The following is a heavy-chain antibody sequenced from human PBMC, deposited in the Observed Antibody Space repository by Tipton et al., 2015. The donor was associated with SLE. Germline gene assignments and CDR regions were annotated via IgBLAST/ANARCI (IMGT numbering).Heavy chain of an antibody. CDR2: INPNSGGA. Sequence: QSGAEEKKPGASVKVSCKASGYTFTGYYMHWSRQSPGQGLEWMGRINPNSGGANYAQKFQGRVTMTRDTSISTAYMELSRLRSDDTAMYYCARWAQQLEEDPLMGMAVWGQGTTVTVSS. V-gene: IGHV1-2*06. CDR3: ARWAQQLEEDPLMGMAV. J-gene: IGHJ6*02. D-gene: IGHD6-13*01. CDR1: GYTFTGYY.